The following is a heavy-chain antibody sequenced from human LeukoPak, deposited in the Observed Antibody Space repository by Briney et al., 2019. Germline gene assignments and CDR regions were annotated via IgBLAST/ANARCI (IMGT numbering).Heavy chain of an antibody. CDR1: GLIFRNYA. CDR3: EAYGSV. V-gene: IGHV3-23*01. CDR2: ISGDGTET. J-gene: IGHJ4*02. D-gene: IGHD3-10*01. Sequence: GGSLRLSCTASGLIFRNYAMTWVRQAPRKGLEWVSTISGDGTETFYADSVKGRFTISRDNSKNTHYLQMSSLRAEDTAVYYCEAYGSVWGQGTLVTVPS.